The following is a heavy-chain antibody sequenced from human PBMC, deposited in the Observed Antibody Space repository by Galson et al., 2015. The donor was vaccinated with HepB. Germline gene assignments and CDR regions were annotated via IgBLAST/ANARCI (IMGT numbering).Heavy chain of an antibody. D-gene: IGHD6-19*01. CDR2: ISSSSSYI. J-gene: IGHJ6*02. Sequence: SLRLSCAASGFTFSSYSMNWVRQAPGKGLEWVSSISSSSSYIYYADSVKGRFTISRDNAKNSLYLQMNSLRAEDTAVYYCARGGRTVAGTNYYYGMDVWGQGTTVTVSS. V-gene: IGHV3-21*01. CDR3: ARGGRTVAGTNYYYGMDV. CDR1: GFTFSSYS.